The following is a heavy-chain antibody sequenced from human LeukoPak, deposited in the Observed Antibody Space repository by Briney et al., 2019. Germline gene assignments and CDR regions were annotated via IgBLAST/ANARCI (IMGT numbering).Heavy chain of an antibody. J-gene: IGHJ5*02. D-gene: IGHD4/OR15-4a*01. CDR3: ATYTKDFGDRPRWFDP. CDR2: IIPIFGTA. V-gene: IGHV1-69*05. CDR1: GGTFSSYA. Sequence: SVKVSCKASGGTFSSYAISWVRQAPGQGLEWMGGIIPIFGTANYAQKFQGRVTTTTDESTSTAYMELSSLRSEDTAVYYCATYTKDFGDRPRWFDPWGQGTLVTVSS.